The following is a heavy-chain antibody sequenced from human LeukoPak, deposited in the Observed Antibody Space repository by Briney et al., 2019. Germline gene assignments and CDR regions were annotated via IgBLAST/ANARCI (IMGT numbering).Heavy chain of an antibody. Sequence: SVKVSCKASGGTFSSYAIGWVRQAPGQGLEWMGGIIPIFGTANYAQKFQGRVTITTDESTSTAYMELSSLRSEDTAVYYCARGGYYDSSGYPFQHWGQGTLVTVSS. CDR3: ARGGYYDSSGYPFQH. V-gene: IGHV1-69*05. CDR1: GGTFSSYA. J-gene: IGHJ1*01. CDR2: IIPIFGTA. D-gene: IGHD3-22*01.